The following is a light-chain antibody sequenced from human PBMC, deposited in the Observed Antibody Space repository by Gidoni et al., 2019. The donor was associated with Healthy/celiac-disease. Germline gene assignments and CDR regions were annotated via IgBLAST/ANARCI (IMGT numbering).Light chain of an antibody. Sequence: EIVLTQSPATLSLSPGERAPLSCRASQSVSSYLAWYQQKPGQAPRLLIYDAANRATGIPARFSGSGSGTNVTPTISSLEPEEFAVYYWQQRSNWPPLTFGGGTKVEIK. J-gene: IGKJ4*01. V-gene: IGKV3-11*01. CDR1: QSVSSY. CDR3: QQRSNWPPLT. CDR2: DAA.